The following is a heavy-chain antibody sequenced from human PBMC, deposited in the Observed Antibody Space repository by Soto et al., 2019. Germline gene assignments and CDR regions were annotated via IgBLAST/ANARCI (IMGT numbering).Heavy chain of an antibody. CDR3: ARDEGLLWFGETFDP. D-gene: IGHD3-10*01. J-gene: IGHJ5*02. V-gene: IGHV1-18*01. CDR2: ISAYNGNT. CDR1: GYTFTSYG. Sequence: ASVKVSCKASGYTFTSYGISWVRQAPGQGLEWMGWISAYNGNTNYAQKLQGRVTMTTDTSTSTAYMELRSLRSDDTAVYYCARDEGLLWFGETFDPWRQGTLVTVSS.